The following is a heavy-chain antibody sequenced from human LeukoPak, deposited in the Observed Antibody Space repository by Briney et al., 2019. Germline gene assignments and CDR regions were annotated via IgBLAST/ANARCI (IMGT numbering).Heavy chain of an antibody. CDR1: GFTFSSYA. Sequence: GGSLRLSCAASGFTFSSYAMSWVRQAPGKGLEWVSGISGSGGNTYYEDAVMGRFTISRDNAKNTLYLQMNRLRAEDTALYYCAKGGYYSGDYSFDYWGQGTLVTVSS. CDR2: ISGSGGNT. V-gene: IGHV3-23*01. CDR3: AKGGYYSGDYSFDY. J-gene: IGHJ4*02. D-gene: IGHD3-3*01.